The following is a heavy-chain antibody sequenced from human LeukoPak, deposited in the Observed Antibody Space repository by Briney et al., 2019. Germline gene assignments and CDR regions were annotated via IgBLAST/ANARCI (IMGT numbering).Heavy chain of an antibody. V-gene: IGHV3-20*04. Sequence: GGSLRLSCAASGFTFDDYGMSWVRQAPGKGLEWVSGINWNGGSTGYADSVKGRFTISGDNSKNTLYLQMNSLRAEDTAVYYCARGGCSSTSCYASFDYWGQGTLVTVSS. J-gene: IGHJ4*02. D-gene: IGHD2-2*01. CDR2: INWNGGST. CDR3: ARGGCSSTSCYASFDY. CDR1: GFTFDDYG.